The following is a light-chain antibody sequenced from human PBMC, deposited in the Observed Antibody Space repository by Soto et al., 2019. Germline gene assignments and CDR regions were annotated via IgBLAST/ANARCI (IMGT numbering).Light chain of an antibody. CDR3: QQRSNWPPPT. J-gene: IGKJ5*01. V-gene: IGKV3-11*01. CDR1: QSVSSY. Sequence: KVLTQSPATLSLAPGERATLSCRASQSVSSYLAWYQQKPGQAPRLLIYDASNRATGIPARFSGSGSGTDFTLTISSLEPEDFAVYYCQQRSNWPPPTFGQGTRLEIK. CDR2: DAS.